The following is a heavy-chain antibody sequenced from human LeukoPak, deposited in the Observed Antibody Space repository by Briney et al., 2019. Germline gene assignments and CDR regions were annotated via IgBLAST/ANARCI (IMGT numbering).Heavy chain of an antibody. J-gene: IGHJ4*02. V-gene: IGHV4-34*01. CDR1: GGSFSGYY. CDR3: ARCKGTVAGSDY. D-gene: IGHD6-19*01. CDR2: INHSGST. Sequence: SETLSLTCAVYGGSFSGYYWSWIRQPPGKGLEWIGEINHSGSTNYNPSLKSRVTISVDTSKNQFSLKLSSVTAADTAVYYCARCKGTVAGSDYWGQGTLVTDSS.